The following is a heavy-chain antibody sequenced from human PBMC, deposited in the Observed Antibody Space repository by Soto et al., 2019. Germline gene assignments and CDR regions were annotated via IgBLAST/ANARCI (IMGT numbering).Heavy chain of an antibody. D-gene: IGHD4-4*01. CDR2: ISHSGGT. J-gene: IGHJ4*02. CDR1: SGSISTYY. Sequence: SETLSLTCSVSSGSISTYYWSWIRQPPGKGLEWIGFISHSGGTKYNPSLKSRVSMSEDTPKDQFSLRLSSVTAADTAVYYCARGLGRLQFAGFDYWGQGIMVTVSS. V-gene: IGHV4-59*01. CDR3: ARGLGRLQFAGFDY.